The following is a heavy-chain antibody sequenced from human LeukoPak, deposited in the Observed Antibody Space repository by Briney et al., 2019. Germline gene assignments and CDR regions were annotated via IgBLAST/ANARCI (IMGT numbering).Heavy chain of an antibody. Sequence: KPSETLSLTCTVSGYSISSGYYWGWIRQPPGKGLEWIGSIYHGGSTYYNPSLKSRVTISVDTSKNQFSLKLSSVTAADTAVYYCARGRRALNYGGNFNFDYWRQGTLVTVSS. CDR2: IYHGGST. D-gene: IGHD4-23*01. CDR1: GYSISSGYY. J-gene: IGHJ4*02. V-gene: IGHV4-38-2*02. CDR3: ARGRRALNYGGNFNFDY.